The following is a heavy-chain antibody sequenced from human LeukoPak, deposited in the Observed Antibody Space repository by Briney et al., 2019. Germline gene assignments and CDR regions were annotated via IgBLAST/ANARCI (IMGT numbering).Heavy chain of an antibody. V-gene: IGHV3-48*03. CDR1: GFTFSSYE. J-gene: IGHJ4*02. Sequence: GGSLRLSCAASGFTFSSYEMNWVRRAPGKGLEWVSYISSSGSTIYYADSVKGRFTISRDNAKNSLYLQMNSLRAEDTAVYYCARSPLGRYYFDYWGQGTLVTVSS. CDR2: ISSSGSTI. CDR3: ARSPLGRYYFDY.